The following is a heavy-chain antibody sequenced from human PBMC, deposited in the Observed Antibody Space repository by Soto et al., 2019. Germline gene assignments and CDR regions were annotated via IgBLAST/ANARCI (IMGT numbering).Heavy chain of an antibody. CDR3: ARGGYYYENRGKSDYGY. CDR2: IYYGGST. D-gene: IGHD3-10*01. V-gene: IGHV4-31*11. CDR1: CGSISSGGYY. J-gene: IGHJ4*01. Sequence: TLSVTCAVSCGSISSGGYYWSWIRQHPGKGLEWSGYIYYGGSTYYSPSLKSRATISGDTSKNQFSLKLSSVTAADTAVYYCARGGYYYENRGKSDYGYGAQEPLSTVS.